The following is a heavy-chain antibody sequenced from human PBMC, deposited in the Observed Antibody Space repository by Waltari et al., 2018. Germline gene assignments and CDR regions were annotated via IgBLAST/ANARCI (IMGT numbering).Heavy chain of an antibody. J-gene: IGHJ4*02. D-gene: IGHD6-19*01. CDR2: IWYDGSNK. CDR3: ATLAVAGTSDY. CDR1: GFTFRSYG. V-gene: IGHV3-33*01. Sequence: QVQLVESGGGVVQPGRSLRLSCAASGFTFRSYGMPWVRQAPGKGLEWVAVIWYDGSNKYYADSVKGRFTISRDNSKNTLYLQMNSLRAEDTAVYYCATLAVAGTSDYWGQGTLVTVSS.